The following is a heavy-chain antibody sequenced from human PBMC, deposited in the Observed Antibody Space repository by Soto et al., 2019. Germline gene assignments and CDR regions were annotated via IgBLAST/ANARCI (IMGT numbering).Heavy chain of an antibody. CDR3: ARGVVPAAIRDYYYYYGMDV. J-gene: IGHJ6*02. CDR2: IIPIFGTA. D-gene: IGHD2-2*02. Sequence: SVKVSCKASGGTFSSYAISWVRQAPRQGLEWMGGIIPIFGTANYAQKFQGRVTITADESTSTAYMELSSLRSADTAVYYCARGVVPAAIRDYYYYYGMDVWDQGTTVTVSS. V-gene: IGHV1-69*13. CDR1: GGTFSSYA.